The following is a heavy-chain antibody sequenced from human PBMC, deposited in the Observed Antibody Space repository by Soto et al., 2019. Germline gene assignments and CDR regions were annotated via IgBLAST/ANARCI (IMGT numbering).Heavy chain of an antibody. CDR3: ARHHYYGRFLEGGWFDP. Sequence: QLQLQESGPGLVKPSETLSLTCSVSGGSISNALDHWGWIRRPPGKGLEWIASIYYSGSTYFNPSLKSRVTISVDRSSNQFSLKLSSVTAADTAMYYCARHHYYGRFLEGGWFDPWGHGAQVIVSS. D-gene: IGHD3-3*01. CDR2: IYYSGST. J-gene: IGHJ5*02. CDR1: GGSISNALDH. V-gene: IGHV4-39*01.